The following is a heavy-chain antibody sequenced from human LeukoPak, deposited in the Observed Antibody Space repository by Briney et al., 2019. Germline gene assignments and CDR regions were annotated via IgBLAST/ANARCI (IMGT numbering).Heavy chain of an antibody. V-gene: IGHV4-59*01. Sequence: PSETLSLTCTVSGGSISGYYWSWIRQPPGKGLEWIAYIYYSGTTKYNPSLKSRVTISVDTSKNQFPLKLNSVTAADTAVYSCARLHSNTFDYWGQGTLVTVSS. CDR1: GGSISGYY. J-gene: IGHJ4*02. D-gene: IGHD4-11*01. CDR3: ARLHSNTFDY. CDR2: IYYSGTT.